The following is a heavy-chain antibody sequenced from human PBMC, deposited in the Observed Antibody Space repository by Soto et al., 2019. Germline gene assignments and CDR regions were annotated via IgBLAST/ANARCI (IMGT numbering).Heavy chain of an antibody. J-gene: IGHJ4*02. Sequence: QLQLQESGPGLVKPSETLSLTCTVSGGSISSSIYYWGWIRQPPGKGLEWIGNIYYSGSTYYNPSLKSRVTISVDTSKNQFSLKLSSVTAADTAVYYCARRGITGTTVDYWGQGTLVTVSS. CDR3: ARRGITGTTVDY. D-gene: IGHD1-20*01. CDR1: GGSISSSIYY. V-gene: IGHV4-39*01. CDR2: IYYSGST.